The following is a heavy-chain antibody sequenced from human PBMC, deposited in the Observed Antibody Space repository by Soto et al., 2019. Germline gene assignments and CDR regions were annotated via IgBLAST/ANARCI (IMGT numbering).Heavy chain of an antibody. Sequence: ASVKVSCKASGYTFTSYGISWVRQAPGQGLEWMGWISAYNGNTNYAQKLQGRVSMTTDTSTSTAYMEVSSLRSEDTAVYYCAADHLYYLAWGQGTLVTVSS. CDR2: ISAYNGNT. CDR3: AADHLYYLA. D-gene: IGHD2-8*01. V-gene: IGHV1-18*01. J-gene: IGHJ1*01. CDR1: GYTFTSYG.